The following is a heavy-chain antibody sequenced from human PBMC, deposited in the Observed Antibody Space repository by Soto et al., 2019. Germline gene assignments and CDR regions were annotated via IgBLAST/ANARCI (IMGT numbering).Heavy chain of an antibody. D-gene: IGHD5-12*01. CDR3: ARVGSRPPNWFDP. Sequence: GGSLRLSCAASGFTVSSNYMSWVRQAPGKGLEWVSVIYSGGSTYYADSGKGRFTISRDNSKNTLYLQMNSLRAEDTAVYYCARVGSRPPNWFDPWGQGTLVTVSS. CDR2: IYSGGST. J-gene: IGHJ5*02. V-gene: IGHV3-53*01. CDR1: GFTVSSNY.